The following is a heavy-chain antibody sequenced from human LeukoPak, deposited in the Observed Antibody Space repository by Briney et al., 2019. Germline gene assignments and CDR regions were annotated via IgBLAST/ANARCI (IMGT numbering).Heavy chain of an antibody. CDR3: ARDPPDGYNYFDY. CDR2: IYYSGST. J-gene: IGHJ4*02. D-gene: IGHD5-24*01. CDR1: GGSISSYY. Sequence: PSGTLSLTCTVSGGSISSYYWSWIRQPPGKGLEWIGYIYYSGSTNYNPSLKSRVTISVDTSKNQFSLKLSSVTAADTAVYYCARDPPDGYNYFDYWGQGTLVTVPS. V-gene: IGHV4-59*01.